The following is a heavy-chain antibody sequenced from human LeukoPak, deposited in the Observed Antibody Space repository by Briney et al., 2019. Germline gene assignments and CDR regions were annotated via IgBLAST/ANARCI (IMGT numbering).Heavy chain of an antibody. V-gene: IGHV3-30*02. CDR2: IRYDGSNK. Sequence: GGSLRLSCAASGFIFNSYGMHWVRQAPGKGLEWVAFIRYDGSNKYYADSVKGRFTISRDNAKNSLYLQMNSLRAEDTAVYYCARDSYSGYDRLLNWGQGTLVTVSS. D-gene: IGHD5-12*01. J-gene: IGHJ4*02. CDR1: GFIFNSYG. CDR3: ARDSYSGYDRLLN.